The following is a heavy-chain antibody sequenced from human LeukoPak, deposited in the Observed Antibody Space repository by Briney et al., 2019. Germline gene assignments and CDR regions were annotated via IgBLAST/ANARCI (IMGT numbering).Heavy chain of an antibody. CDR1: GGSFSGYY. CDR2: INHSGSA. V-gene: IGHV4-34*01. CDR3: ARGGGSEQN. Sequence: SETLSLTCAVYGGSFSGYYWSWIRQPPGKGLEWIGEINHSGSANYNPSLKSRVTISVDTSKNQFSLKLSSVTAADTAVYYCARGGGSEQNWGQGTLVTVSS. J-gene: IGHJ4*02. D-gene: IGHD3-10*01.